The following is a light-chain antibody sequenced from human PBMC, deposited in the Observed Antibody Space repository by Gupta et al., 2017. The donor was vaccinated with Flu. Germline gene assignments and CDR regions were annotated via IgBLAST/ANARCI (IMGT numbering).Light chain of an antibody. V-gene: IGKV1-5*03. CDR1: QTVNTN. CDR3: LQDLHFPRT. CDR2: QSS. J-gene: IGKJ2*01. Sequence: MTQSPSTLTASVGDRVSITCRASQTVNTNSAWYQLKPGQAPKVLIFQSSTLDTGVPSRFSGVGSGTEFTLTSSGLQPEEFATYGCLQDLHFPRTFGQGTRVKIK.